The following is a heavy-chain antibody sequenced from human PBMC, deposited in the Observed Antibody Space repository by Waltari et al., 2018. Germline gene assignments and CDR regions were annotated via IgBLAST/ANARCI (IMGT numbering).Heavy chain of an antibody. D-gene: IGHD1-26*01. CDR2: IIPIFGTA. CDR3: ATSGSYYVPAFDI. J-gene: IGHJ3*02. V-gene: IGHV1-69*06. CDR1: GGTFSSYA. Sequence: QVQLVQSGAEVKKPGSSVKVSCKASGGTFSSYAISWVRQAPGQGLEWMGGIIPIFGTANYAQKFQGRVTMTEDTSTDTAYMELSSLRSEDTAVYYCATSGSYYVPAFDIWGQGTMVTVSS.